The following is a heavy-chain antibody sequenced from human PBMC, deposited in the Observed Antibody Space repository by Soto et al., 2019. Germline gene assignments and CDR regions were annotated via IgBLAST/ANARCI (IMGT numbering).Heavy chain of an antibody. CDR3: ARGRGYCGGTNCYLDY. V-gene: IGHV3-48*02. CDR1: GFSFSSHS. CDR2: ISSSGSTI. Sequence: EVQLVESGGGLVQPGGSLRLSCAASGFSFSSHSMKWVRQDPGKGLEWVSYISSSGSTIYYADSVKGRFTISRDNAKNSLYLQMNSLRDDDTAVYYCARGRGYCGGTNCYLDYWGQGALVTVSS. J-gene: IGHJ4*02. D-gene: IGHD2-21*01.